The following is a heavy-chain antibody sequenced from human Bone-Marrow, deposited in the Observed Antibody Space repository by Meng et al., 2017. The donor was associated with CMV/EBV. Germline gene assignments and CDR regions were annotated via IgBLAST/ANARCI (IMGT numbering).Heavy chain of an antibody. J-gene: IGHJ6*02. CDR1: GFTFSSYS. Sequence: GESLRLSCAASGFTFSSYSMNWVRQAPGKGLEWVSSISSSSSYIYYADSVKGRFTISRDNAKNSLYLQMNSLRAEDTAVYYCASPYCSSTSCYHYYYGMDVWGQGTTVTVSS. V-gene: IGHV3-21*01. D-gene: IGHD2-2*01. CDR3: ASPYCSSTSCYHYYYGMDV. CDR2: ISSSSSYI.